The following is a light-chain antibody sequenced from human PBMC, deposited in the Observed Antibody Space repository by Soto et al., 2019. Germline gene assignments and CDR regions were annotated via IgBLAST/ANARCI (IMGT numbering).Light chain of an antibody. V-gene: IGKV3-15*01. CDR1: RSVSNR. Sequence: MTQSPSTLSASVGDRVTFSCRASRSVSNRLAWYQHKPGQAPRLLISGASNGATGIPPKFSGSGSGTEFTLTVDSLQSDDIAVYYCQQYYNWPVTFGGGTKVDIK. CDR3: QQYYNWPVT. CDR2: GAS. J-gene: IGKJ4*01.